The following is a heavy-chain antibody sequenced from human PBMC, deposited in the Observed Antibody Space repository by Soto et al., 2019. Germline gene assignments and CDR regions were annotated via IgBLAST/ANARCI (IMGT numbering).Heavy chain of an antibody. J-gene: IGHJ4*02. CDR3: ARGGRGYSSAPRYYFDY. Sequence: QVQLVQSGSEVKKPGSSVKVSCKASGGSFSSNPISWVRQAPGQGLEWMAGIIPIFATVHYAQKFQGRVTITADESPSTDYMELTSLRAEDTAVYFCARGGRGYSSAPRYYFDYWGQGTLVTVSS. V-gene: IGHV1-69*01. CDR1: GGSFSSNP. D-gene: IGHD5-18*01. CDR2: IIPIFATV.